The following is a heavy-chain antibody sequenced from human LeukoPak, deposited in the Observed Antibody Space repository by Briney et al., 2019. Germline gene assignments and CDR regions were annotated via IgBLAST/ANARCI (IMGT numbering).Heavy chain of an antibody. V-gene: IGHV4-61*01. CDR2: IYYSGST. D-gene: IGHD5-12*01. CDR1: GGSVSSGSYY. Sequence: KPSETLSLTCTVSGGSVSSGSYYWSWIRQPPGKGLEWIGYIYYSGSTNYNPSLKSRVTISVDTSKNQFSLKLSSVTAADTAVYYCARLNSGYDIRFDYWGREPWSPSPQ. J-gene: IGHJ4*02. CDR3: ARLNSGYDIRFDY.